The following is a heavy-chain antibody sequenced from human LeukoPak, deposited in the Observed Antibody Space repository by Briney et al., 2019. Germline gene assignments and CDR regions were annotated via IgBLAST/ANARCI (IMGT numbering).Heavy chain of an antibody. D-gene: IGHD1-26*01. J-gene: IGHJ4*02. CDR3: ARLIVGSTTAGY. CDR1: GYSVSGSIDY. V-gene: IGHV4-39*07. CDR2: VYYRGYT. Sequence: SETLSLTCSVSGYSVSGSIDYWAWIRQPPGKGLEWIGSVYYRGYTYYNPSFTSRVTVSIDTSKNQFSLMLSSVTAADTAVYYCARLIVGSTTAGYWGQGTLFTVSS.